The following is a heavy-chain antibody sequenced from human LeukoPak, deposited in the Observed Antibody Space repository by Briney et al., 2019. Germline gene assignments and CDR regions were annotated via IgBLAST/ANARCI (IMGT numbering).Heavy chain of an antibody. Sequence: AASVKVSCKASGYTFTGYYMHWVRQAPRQGLEWMGWINPNSGGTNYAQKFQGRVTMTRDTSISTAYMELSRLRSDDTAVYYCARDRKRITMIVVVQNWFDPWGQGTLVTVSS. D-gene: IGHD3-22*01. V-gene: IGHV1-2*02. J-gene: IGHJ5*02. CDR3: ARDRKRITMIVVVQNWFDP. CDR1: GYTFTGYY. CDR2: INPNSGGT.